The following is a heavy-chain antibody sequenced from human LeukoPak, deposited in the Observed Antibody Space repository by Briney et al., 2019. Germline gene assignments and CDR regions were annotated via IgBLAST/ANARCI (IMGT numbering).Heavy chain of an antibody. CDR2: IYYSGST. J-gene: IGHJ3*02. Sequence: SETLSLTCTVSGGSISSGGYYWSWIRQHPGKGLEWIEYIYYSGSTYYNPSLKSRLTISVDTSKNQFSLKLSSVTAADTGVYYCASRPGYYYDSSGYQGRGAFDIWGQGTMVTVPS. CDR1: GGSISSGGYY. CDR3: ASRPGYYYDSSGYQGRGAFDI. V-gene: IGHV4-31*03. D-gene: IGHD3-22*01.